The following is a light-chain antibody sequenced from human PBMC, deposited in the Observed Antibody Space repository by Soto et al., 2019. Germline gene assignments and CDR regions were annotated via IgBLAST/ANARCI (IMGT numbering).Light chain of an antibody. CDR1: QSISSW. CDR3: QQYNDNWT. Sequence: DIQMTQSPSTLSASVGDRVTITCRASQSISSWLAWYQQKPGTAPNLLIYKASTLQSGVPSWFSGSGSGTEFTLTISSLQPDDSATYYCQQYNDNWTFGQGTKVEIK. CDR2: KAS. V-gene: IGKV1-5*03. J-gene: IGKJ1*01.